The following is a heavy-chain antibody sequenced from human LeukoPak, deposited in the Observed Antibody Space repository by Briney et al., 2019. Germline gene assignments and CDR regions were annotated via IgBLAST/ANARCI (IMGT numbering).Heavy chain of an antibody. CDR1: GYTFIDHH. V-gene: IGHV1-2*02. CDR2: IHPNGRDT. J-gene: IGHJ4*02. Sequence: AASVKVSCRASGYTFIDHHILWVRQAPGQGLEWMGWIHPNGRDTQYAPKFQDRMTMTTDTSITTAYMELHSVTSDDTAVYYCSAHYGPGPVWGQGTLITASS. D-gene: IGHD3-10*01. CDR3: SAHYGPGPV.